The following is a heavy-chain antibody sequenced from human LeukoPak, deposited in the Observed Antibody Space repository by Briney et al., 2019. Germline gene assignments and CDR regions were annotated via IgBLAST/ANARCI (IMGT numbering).Heavy chain of an antibody. J-gene: IGHJ4*02. D-gene: IGHD5-18*01. CDR3: ARANGYSYGYDY. CDR2: MNPNSGNT. Sequence: RASVKVSCKASGYTFTSYDINWVRQATGQGLEWMGWMNPNSGNTGYAQKFQGRVTMTRNTSISTAYMELSSLRSEDTAVYYCARANGYSYGYDYWGQGTLVTVSS. CDR1: GYTFTSYD. V-gene: IGHV1-8*01.